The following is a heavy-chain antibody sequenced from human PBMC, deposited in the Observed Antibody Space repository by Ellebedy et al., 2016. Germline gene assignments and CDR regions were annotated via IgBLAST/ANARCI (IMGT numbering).Heavy chain of an antibody. CDR1: GFTFSAYG. V-gene: IGHV3-74*03. D-gene: IGHD3-9*01. CDR3: ASADLLTGRVFDY. J-gene: IGHJ4*02. CDR2: IYTDGSGT. Sequence: GESLKISXAASGFTFSAYGMHWVRQPPGKGLVWVSLIYTDGSGTMYADSVKGRFTISRDNARNTLYLQMNSLRAEDTAVYYCASADLLTGRVFDYWGQGTLVTVSP.